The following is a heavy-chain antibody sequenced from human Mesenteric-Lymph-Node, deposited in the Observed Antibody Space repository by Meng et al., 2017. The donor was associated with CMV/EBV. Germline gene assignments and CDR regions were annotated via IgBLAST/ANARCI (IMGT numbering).Heavy chain of an antibody. Sequence: SVKVSCKASGDTFTKYAISWVRQAPGQGLEWMGKIIPTLEVVNYAQRFQGRVTMTAEQSTTTAYMELKSLTSEDTAVYYCAREGPDFYDSRISWFDPWGQGTQVTVSS. V-gene: IGHV1-69*04. CDR2: IIPTLEVV. CDR3: AREGPDFYDSRISWFDP. CDR1: GDTFTKYA. D-gene: IGHD3-22*01. J-gene: IGHJ5*02.